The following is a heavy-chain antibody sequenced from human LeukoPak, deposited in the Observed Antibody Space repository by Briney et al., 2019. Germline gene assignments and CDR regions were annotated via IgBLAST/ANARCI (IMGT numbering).Heavy chain of an antibody. J-gene: IGHJ4*02. D-gene: IGHD3-10*01. V-gene: IGHV1-8*03. CDR1: GYTFTSYD. CDR2: MNPNSGNT. Sequence: GASVKVSCKASGYTFTSYDINWVRQATGQGLEWMGWMNPNSGNTGYAQKFQGRVTITRNTSISTAYMELSSLRSEDTAVYYCARGPLPWFGELNYYFDYWGQGTLVTVSS. CDR3: ARGPLPWFGELNYYFDY.